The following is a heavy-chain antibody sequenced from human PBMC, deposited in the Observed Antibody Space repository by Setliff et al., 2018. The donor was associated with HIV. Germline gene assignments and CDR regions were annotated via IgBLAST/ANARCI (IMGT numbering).Heavy chain of an antibody. CDR1: GGSINTYY. V-gene: IGHV4-4*07. CDR2: FYTSGIT. J-gene: IGHJ4*02. Sequence: SETLSLTCTVPGGSINTYYWSWIRQPAGKGLEWIGRFYTSGITHYNPSLKSRVTMSADTSKNQFSLKLSSTTAADTAVYYCARERGGGDTIMGDFDHWGQGTLVTVSS. D-gene: IGHD5-18*01. CDR3: ARERGGGDTIMGDFDH.